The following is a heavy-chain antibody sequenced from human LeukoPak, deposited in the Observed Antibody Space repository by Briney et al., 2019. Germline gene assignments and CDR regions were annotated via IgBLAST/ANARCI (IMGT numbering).Heavy chain of an antibody. J-gene: IGHJ4*02. CDR3: ARSYSSGWGFYFEY. Sequence: SETLSLTCTVSGGSIRSGDHYWRWIRQSPGKGLEWMGYIYYSENTYYNPSLKSRLTISIDTSRNQFSLKVISVTAADTAVYYCARSYSSGWGFYFEYWGQGTLVTVSS. D-gene: IGHD6-19*01. CDR2: IYYSENT. CDR1: GGSIRSGDHY. V-gene: IGHV4-30-4*08.